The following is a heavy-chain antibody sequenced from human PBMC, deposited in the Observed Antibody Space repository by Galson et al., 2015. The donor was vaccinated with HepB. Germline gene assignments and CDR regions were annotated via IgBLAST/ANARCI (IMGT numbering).Heavy chain of an antibody. Sequence: SLRLSCAASGFTFNNNAMSWVGQAPGKGLEWVPTITGSGVGTYYADSVKGRFTISRDNSKHTLFLQMNSLRAEDTAVYYCAKDLRFLDYWGQGTLVTVSS. V-gene: IGHV3-23*01. CDR1: GFTFNNNA. CDR3: AKDLRFLDY. CDR2: ITGSGVGT. J-gene: IGHJ4*02. D-gene: IGHD3-10*01.